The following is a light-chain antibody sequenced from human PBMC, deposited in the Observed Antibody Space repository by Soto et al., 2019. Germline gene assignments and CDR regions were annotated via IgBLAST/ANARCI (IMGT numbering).Light chain of an antibody. Sequence: QSALTQPASVSGSPGQSITISCTGTSSDVGGYNYVSWYQQHPGKAPKLMIYEVSNRPSGVSNRFSGSKSGNTASLTISGLHAEYEAGYYCSSYTSSSTPWVFGGGTKVTVL. CDR2: EVS. J-gene: IGLJ3*02. V-gene: IGLV2-14*01. CDR3: SSYTSSSTPWV. CDR1: SSDVGGYNY.